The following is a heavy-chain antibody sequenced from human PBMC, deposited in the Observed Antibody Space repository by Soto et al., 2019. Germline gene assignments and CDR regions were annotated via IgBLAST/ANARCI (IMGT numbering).Heavy chain of an antibody. Sequence: PSETLSLTCTVSGGAISGYYWTWIRQSAGKGLEWIGRIYSSGGTKYNPSLQNRVTMSLDTSKNQFSPTLSSVTTADTAAYYCGRGRRFSHSFDLWGQGTLVTVSA. J-gene: IGHJ5*02. CDR1: GGAISGYY. V-gene: IGHV4-4*07. CDR2: IYSSGGT. CDR3: GRGRRFSHSFDL.